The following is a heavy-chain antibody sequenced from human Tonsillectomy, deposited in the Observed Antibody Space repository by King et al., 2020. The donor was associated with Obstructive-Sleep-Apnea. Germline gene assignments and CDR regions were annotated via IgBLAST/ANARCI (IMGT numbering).Heavy chain of an antibody. V-gene: IGHV4-59*08. CDR3: ARHLSSGSGWPYYNGMDV. D-gene: IGHD3-16*02. Sequence: VQLQESGPGLVKPSETLSLTCTVSGGSITSYYWSWIRQPPGKGLEWIGYIYYRGSTNYNPSLKSRVTISGDTSKTQISLRLSSVTAADTAVYYCARHLSSGSGWPYYNGMDVWGQGTTVTVSS. J-gene: IGHJ6*02. CDR2: IYYRGST. CDR1: GGSITSYY.